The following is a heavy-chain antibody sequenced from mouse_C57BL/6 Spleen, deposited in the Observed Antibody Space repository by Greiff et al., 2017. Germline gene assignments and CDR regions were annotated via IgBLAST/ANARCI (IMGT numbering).Heavy chain of an antibody. CDR2: ISYDGSN. J-gene: IGHJ1*03. Sequence: DVTLQESGPGLVKPSQSLSLTCSVTGYSITSGYYWNWIRQFPGNKLEWMGYISYDGSNNYNPYLKNRISITRDTSKNQMCLKLNSETTEDTATYYCARERSGGYRYFDDGGTGTTVNVSA. CDR1: GYSITSGYY. V-gene: IGHV3-6*01. CDR3: ARERSGGYRYFDD.